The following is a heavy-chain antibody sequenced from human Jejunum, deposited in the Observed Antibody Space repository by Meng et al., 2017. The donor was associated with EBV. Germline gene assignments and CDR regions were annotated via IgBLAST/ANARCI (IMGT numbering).Heavy chain of an antibody. V-gene: IGHV3-21*01. CDR2: ISFSSSYM. D-gene: IGHD3-10*01. J-gene: IGHJ5*02. CDR1: GFTFSSYT. Sequence: EVQLVESGXGLVKLGGXLRLSCAASGFTFSSYTMNWVRQAPGKGLEWVSSISFSSSYMYYADSVKGRFTISRDNAKNSLYLQMNSLRAEDTAVYYCARGPGTPGETWGQGTLVTVSS. CDR3: ARGPGTPGET.